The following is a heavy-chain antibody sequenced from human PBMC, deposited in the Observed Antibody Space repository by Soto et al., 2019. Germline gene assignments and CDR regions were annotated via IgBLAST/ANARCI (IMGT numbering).Heavy chain of an antibody. CDR2: IVVGSGNT. Sequence: ASVKVSCKASGFTFTSSDVQWVRQARGQRLEWIGWIVVGSGNTNYAQKFQERVTITRDMSTSTAYMELSSLRSEDTAVYYCAAPVNYDSSGYSFDYWGQGTLVTVSS. J-gene: IGHJ4*02. D-gene: IGHD3-22*01. CDR1: GFTFTSSD. V-gene: IGHV1-58*01. CDR3: AAPVNYDSSGYSFDY.